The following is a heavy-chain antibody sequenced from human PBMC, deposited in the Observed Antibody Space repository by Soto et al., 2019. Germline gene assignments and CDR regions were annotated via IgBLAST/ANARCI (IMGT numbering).Heavy chain of an antibody. J-gene: IGHJ4*02. CDR2: IIPIFGTA. CDR3: ATSRRDYYDSSGYSAGDY. D-gene: IGHD3-22*01. Sequence: GPSVKVSCKASGGTFSSYAISWVRQAPGQGLEWMGGIIPIFGTANYAQKFQGRVTITADKSTSTAYMELSSLRSEDTAVYYCATSRRDYYDSSGYSAGDYWGQGTLVTVSS. CDR1: GGTFSSYA. V-gene: IGHV1-69*06.